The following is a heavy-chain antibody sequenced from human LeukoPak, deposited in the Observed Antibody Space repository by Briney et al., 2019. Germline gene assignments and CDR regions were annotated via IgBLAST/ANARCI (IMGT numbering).Heavy chain of an antibody. CDR1: GGSFTGYY. J-gene: IGHJ4*02. CDR3: ARDRWLHLYFDY. CDR2: INHSGST. D-gene: IGHD5-24*01. Sequence: SETLSLTCAVYGGSFTGYYWSWIRQPPGKGLEWIGEINHSGSTNYNPSLKSRVTISVDTSKNQFSLKLSSVTAADTAVYYCARDRWLHLYFDYWGQGTLVTVSS. V-gene: IGHV4-34*01.